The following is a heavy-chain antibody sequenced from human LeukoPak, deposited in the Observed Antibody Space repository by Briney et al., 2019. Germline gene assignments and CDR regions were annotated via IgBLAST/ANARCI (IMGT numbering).Heavy chain of an antibody. CDR3: ARVGSSGYYYEYYFDY. D-gene: IGHD3-22*01. V-gene: IGHV3-74*01. CDR1: GFTFSSYW. J-gene: IGHJ4*02. CDR2: INSDGSST. Sequence: GGSLRLSCAASGFTFSSYWMHWVRQAPGKGLVWVSRINSDGSSTSYADSVKGRFTISRDNAKNTLYLQMNSLRAEDTAVYYCARVGSSGYYYEYYFDYWGQGTLVTASS.